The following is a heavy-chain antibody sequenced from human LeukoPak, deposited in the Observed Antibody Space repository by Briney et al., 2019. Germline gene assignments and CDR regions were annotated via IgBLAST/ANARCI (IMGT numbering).Heavy chain of an antibody. CDR2: IYTGGDT. CDR3: TRDYSNARDY. V-gene: IGHV3-66*01. CDR1: GFTFSSYG. J-gene: IGHJ4*02. D-gene: IGHD2-21*01. Sequence: GGSLRLSCAASGFTFSSYGMHWVRQAPGKGLEWVSAIYTGGDTYYAASVKGRFTVSRDNSKNTLYLQMSSLRVDDTAVYYCTRDYSNARDYWGQGTLVTVSS.